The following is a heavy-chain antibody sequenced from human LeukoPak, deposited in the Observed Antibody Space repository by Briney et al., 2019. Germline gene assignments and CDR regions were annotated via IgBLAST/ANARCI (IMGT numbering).Heavy chain of an antibody. CDR1: GGSISSYY. Sequence: SETLSLTCTVSGGSISSYYWSWIRQPAGKGLEWIGRIYTSGSTNYNPSLKSRVTMSVDTSKNQFSLKLSSVTAEDTAVYYCASSNDDFWSGYYGNFDYWGQGTLVTVSS. J-gene: IGHJ4*02. D-gene: IGHD3-3*01. V-gene: IGHV4-4*07. CDR2: IYTSGST. CDR3: ASSNDDFWSGYYGNFDY.